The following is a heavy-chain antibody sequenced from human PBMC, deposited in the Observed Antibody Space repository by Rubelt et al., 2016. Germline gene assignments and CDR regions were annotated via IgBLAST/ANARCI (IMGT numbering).Heavy chain of an antibody. J-gene: IGHJ6*02. CDR1: GDSLSSDNYH. Sequence: QLQLQESGPGLVKPSETLSLTRTVSGDSLSSDNYHWNWIRQLPGKGLEWIGYIYDSGSTYYNPSLKSRVTISVDTSKNQLSLNLSSVTAADTTVYYCARDYGGVGYSLFVWGQGTTVTVSS. D-gene: IGHD6-13*01. V-gene: IGHV4-31*03. CDR2: IYDSGST. CDR3: ARDYGGVGYSLFV.